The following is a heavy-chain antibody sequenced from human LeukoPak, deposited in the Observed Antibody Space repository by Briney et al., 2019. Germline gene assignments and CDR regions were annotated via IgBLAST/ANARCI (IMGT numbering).Heavy chain of an antibody. CDR2: INPNSGGT. J-gene: IGHJ5*02. CDR1: GYTFTGYY. D-gene: IGHD3-22*01. Sequence: ASVKVSCKASGYTFTGYYMHWVRQAPGTGLEWLGCINPNSGGTKYAQKFQDRVTMTRDTSISTAYMELSRLTSDDTAVYYCARGGYYDSSGYSGSWGQGTLVTVSA. V-gene: IGHV1-2*02. CDR3: ARGGYYDSSGYSGS.